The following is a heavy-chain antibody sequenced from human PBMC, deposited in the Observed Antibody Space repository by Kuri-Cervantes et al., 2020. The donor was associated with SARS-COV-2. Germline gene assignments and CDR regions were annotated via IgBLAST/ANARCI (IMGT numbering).Heavy chain of an antibody. CDR1: GGSFSGYY. Sequence: SETLSLTCAVYGGSFSGYYWGWIRQPPGKGLEWIGSIYYSGSTYYNPSLKSRVTISVDTSKNQFSLKLSSVTAADTAVYYCARGGIAARPGWFDPWGQGTLVTVSS. CDR2: IYYSGST. D-gene: IGHD6-6*01. J-gene: IGHJ5*02. V-gene: IGHV4-34*01. CDR3: ARGGIAARPGWFDP.